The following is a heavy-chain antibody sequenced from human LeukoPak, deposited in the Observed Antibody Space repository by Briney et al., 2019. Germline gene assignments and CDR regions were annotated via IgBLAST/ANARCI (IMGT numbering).Heavy chain of an antibody. CDR2: ISGSDGST. CDR1: GFTFSNYA. V-gene: IGHV3-23*01. D-gene: IGHD2-15*01. J-gene: IGHJ4*02. CDR3: AKGRGYCTGGSCYSDY. Sequence: GGSLRLSCAASGFTFSNYAMSWVRQAPGKGLEWVSTISGSDGSTYYADSVKGRFTISRDNSKNTLYLQMNSLRVEDTAIYYCAKGRGYCTGGSCYSDYWGQGTLVTVSS.